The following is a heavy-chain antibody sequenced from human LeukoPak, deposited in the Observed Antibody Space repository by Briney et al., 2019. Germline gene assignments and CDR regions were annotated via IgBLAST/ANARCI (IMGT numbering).Heavy chain of an antibody. CDR1: GFTFSSYA. Sequence: PGGSLRLSCAASGFTFSSYAMHWVRQAPGKGLEWVAVTSYDGSNKYYADSVKGRFTISRDNSKNTLYLQMNSLRAEDTAVYYCARSPEYCGGGSCSWGQGTLVTVSS. CDR3: ARSPEYCGGGSCS. J-gene: IGHJ5*02. CDR2: TSYDGSNK. D-gene: IGHD2-15*01. V-gene: IGHV3-30*04.